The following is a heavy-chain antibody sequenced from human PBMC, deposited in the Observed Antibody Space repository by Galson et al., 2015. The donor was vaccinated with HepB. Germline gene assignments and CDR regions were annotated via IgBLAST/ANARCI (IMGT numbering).Heavy chain of an antibody. V-gene: IGHV3-30-3*01. CDR2: ISYDGSNK. J-gene: IGHJ6*02. CDR1: GFTFSSYA. Sequence: SLRLSCAASGFTFSSYAMHWVRQAPGKGLEWVAVISYDGSNKYYADSVKGRFTISRDNAKNTLYLQMNSLRAEDTAVYYCARGYCSSTSCYVLFYYYYGMDVWGQGTTVTVSS. D-gene: IGHD2-2*01. CDR3: ARGYCSSTSCYVLFYYYYGMDV.